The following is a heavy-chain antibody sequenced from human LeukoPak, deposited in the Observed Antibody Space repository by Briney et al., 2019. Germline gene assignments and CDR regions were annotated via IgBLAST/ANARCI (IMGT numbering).Heavy chain of an antibody. J-gene: IGHJ4*02. CDR3: ARIGYSGYDYSE. CDR1: GDSISSNNW. D-gene: IGHD5-12*01. Sequence: SETLSLTCAVSGDSISSNNWWSWVRQPPGKGLEWIGEIYHSGSTNYNPSLKSRVTISVDKSKNQFSLKLSSVTAADTAVYYCARIGYSGYDYSEWGQGTLVTVSS. V-gene: IGHV4-4*02. CDR2: IYHSGST.